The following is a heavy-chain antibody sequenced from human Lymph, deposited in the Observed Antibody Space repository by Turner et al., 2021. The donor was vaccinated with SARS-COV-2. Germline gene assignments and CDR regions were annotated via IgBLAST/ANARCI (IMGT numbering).Heavy chain of an antibody. CDR2: ISTNALST. Sequence: EVQLVESGGGLVQPGGSLILSCSASGFPFSNYAMHWIRQAPGKGLEYVSAISTNALSTYDADSGKGRFTISRDNSKNTLYLQMSSLRPEETAVYYCVRDWGGGVYWGQGTLVTVSS. J-gene: IGHJ4*02. CDR1: GFPFSNYA. CDR3: VRDWGGGVY. V-gene: IGHV3-64D*06. D-gene: IGHD3-16*01.